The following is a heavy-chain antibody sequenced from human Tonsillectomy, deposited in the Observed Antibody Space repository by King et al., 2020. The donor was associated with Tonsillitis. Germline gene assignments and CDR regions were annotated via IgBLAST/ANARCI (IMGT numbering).Heavy chain of an antibody. CDR2: INPSGDRT. CDR3: AKASIGGSAYDY. Sequence: VQLVESGGGLVQPGGSLKLSCAASGITFTSYTMGWVRQAPGKGLEWVSDINPSGDRTFDADSVRGRFTISRDNSRNTLHLQMNSLRTEDTAIYYCAKASIGGSAYDYWGQGALVTVSS. CDR1: GITFTSYT. D-gene: IGHD2-15*01. J-gene: IGHJ4*02. V-gene: IGHV3-23*04.